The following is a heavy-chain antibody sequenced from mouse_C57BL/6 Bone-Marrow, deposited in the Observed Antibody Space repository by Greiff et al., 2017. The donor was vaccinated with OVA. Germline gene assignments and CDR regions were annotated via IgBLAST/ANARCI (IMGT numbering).Heavy chain of an antibody. V-gene: IGHV1-55*01. CDR2: IYPGRGST. CDR3: ARSVLITTEGY. D-gene: IGHD1-1*01. J-gene: IGHJ2*01. CDR1: GYTFTSYW. Sequence: QVQLQQPGAELVKPGASVKMSCKASGYTFTSYWITWVKQRPGQGLEWLGDIYPGRGSTNYNELFTSKATQTVDTSSSTVYMQRSSLTSEDSAVYYSARSVLITTEGYWGQGTTLTVSS.